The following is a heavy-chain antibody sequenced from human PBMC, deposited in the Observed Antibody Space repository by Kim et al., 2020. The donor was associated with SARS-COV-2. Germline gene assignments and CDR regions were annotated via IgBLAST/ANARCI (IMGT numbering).Heavy chain of an antibody. J-gene: IGHJ4*02. D-gene: IGHD3-22*01. V-gene: IGHV3-23*01. CDR3: AKMGYYDSSGYPY. Sequence: AASVKGRFTIARDNSKNTLYLQMNSLRAEDTAVYYCAKMGYYDSSGYPYWGQGTLVTVSS.